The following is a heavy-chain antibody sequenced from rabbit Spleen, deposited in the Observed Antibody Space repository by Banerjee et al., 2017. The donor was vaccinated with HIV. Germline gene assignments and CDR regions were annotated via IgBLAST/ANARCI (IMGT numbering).Heavy chain of an antibody. V-gene: IGHV1S45*01. CDR2: IDTGSSGFT. CDR3: ARDTGTSFSSYGMDL. D-gene: IGHD7-1*01. Sequence: QEQLEESGGDLVKPGASLTLTCTASGFSFSNNYVMCWVRQAPGKGLEWISCIDTGSSGFTYSASWAKGRFTISKTSSTTVTLQMTSLTAADTATYFCARDTGTSFSSYGMDLWGQGTLVTVS. J-gene: IGHJ6*01. CDR1: GFSFSNNYV.